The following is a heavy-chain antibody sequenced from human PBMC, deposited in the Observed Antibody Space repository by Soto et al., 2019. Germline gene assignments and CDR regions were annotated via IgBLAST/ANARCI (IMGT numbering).Heavy chain of an antibody. V-gene: IGHV1-8*01. CDR1: GYTFTSYD. Sequence: QVQRVQSGAEVKKPGASVKVSCKASGYTFTSYDINWVRQATGQGLEWMGWMNPNSGNTGYPQKFQGRVTMTRNTSISTAYMEDYSLRSEDSAVYYCGRDVDTTMVGGMDVWGQGTTVTVSS. J-gene: IGHJ6*02. CDR3: GRDVDTTMVGGMDV. D-gene: IGHD5-18*01. CDR2: MNPNSGNT.